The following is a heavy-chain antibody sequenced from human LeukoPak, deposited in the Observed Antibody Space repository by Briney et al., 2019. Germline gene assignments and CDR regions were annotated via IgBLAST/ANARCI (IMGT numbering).Heavy chain of an antibody. J-gene: IGHJ4*02. V-gene: IGHV1-18*01. Sequence: ASVKVSCKASGGTFSSYAISWVRQAPGQGLEWMGWISASNGDTDYPQNLQGRVTMTTDTYTSTAYMELRSLTPDDTAIYYCARESHITREDYWGQGTLVTVSS. CDR2: ISASNGDT. D-gene: IGHD1-14*01. CDR1: GGTFSSYA. CDR3: ARESHITREDY.